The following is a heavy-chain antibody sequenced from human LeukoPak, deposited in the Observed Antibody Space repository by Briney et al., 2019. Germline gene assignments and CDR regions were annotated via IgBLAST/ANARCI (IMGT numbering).Heavy chain of an antibody. CDR2: IKSKADGGTT. D-gene: IGHD2-21*02. J-gene: IGHJ4*02. CDR3: TTGIGAYCGGDCYSHYFDY. Sequence: GGSLRLSCAASGFTFSNAWMSWVRQAPGKGLEWVGRIKSKADGGTTDYAAPVKGRFTISRDDSKNTLYLQMNSLKTEDTAVYYCTTGIGAYCGGDCYSHYFDYWGQGTLVTVSS. CDR1: GFTFSNAW. V-gene: IGHV3-15*01.